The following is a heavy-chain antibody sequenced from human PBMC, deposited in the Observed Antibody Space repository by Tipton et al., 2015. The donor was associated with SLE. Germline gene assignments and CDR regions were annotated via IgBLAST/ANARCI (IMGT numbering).Heavy chain of an antibody. V-gene: IGHV4-59*12. Sequence: TLSLTCSVSGVSISTYYWSWIRQSPGKGLEWIGFFYFSGSSQYNPSLKSRVAISADTSNNQFSLKLTSVTAADTAVYYCARDPKYWGQGTLVIVSS. CDR3: ARDPKY. CDR2: FYFSGSS. J-gene: IGHJ4*02. CDR1: GVSISTYY.